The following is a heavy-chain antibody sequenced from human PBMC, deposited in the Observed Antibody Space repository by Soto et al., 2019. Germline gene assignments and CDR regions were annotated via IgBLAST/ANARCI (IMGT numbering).Heavy chain of an antibody. Sequence: QVQLVQSGAEVKKPGASVKVSCKASGYTFTSYAMHWVRQAPGQRLEWMGWINAGNGNTKYSQKFQGRVTITRDTSASTAYMELSSLRSEDTAVYYCARDPGGGEAGYWGQGTLVTVSS. CDR1: GYTFTSYA. D-gene: IGHD6-13*01. CDR3: ARDPGGGEAGY. J-gene: IGHJ4*02. CDR2: INAGNGNT. V-gene: IGHV1-3*01.